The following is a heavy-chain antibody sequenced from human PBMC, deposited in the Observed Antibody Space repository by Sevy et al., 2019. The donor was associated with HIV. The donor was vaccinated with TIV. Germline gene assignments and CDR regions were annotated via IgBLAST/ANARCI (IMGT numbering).Heavy chain of an antibody. CDR2: ISYDGRNNK. CDR3: ARDRGEVLSSAFDY. J-gene: IGHJ4*02. CDR1: GFTFSDYR. Sequence: GGSLRLSCAASGFTFSDYRMHWVRQAPGKGLEWVAVISYDGRNNKYNADSVKGRFTISSDNSKNTVYLQMNSLRAEDTAIYYCARDRGEVLSSAFDYWGQGTLVTVSS. V-gene: IGHV3-30*04. D-gene: IGHD3-16*01.